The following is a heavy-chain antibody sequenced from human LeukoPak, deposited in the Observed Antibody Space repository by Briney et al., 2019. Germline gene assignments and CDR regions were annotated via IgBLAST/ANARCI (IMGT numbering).Heavy chain of an antibody. CDR2: IYYSGST. D-gene: IGHD6-13*01. CDR1: GGSISSYY. CDR3: AGYTVTNWFDP. J-gene: IGHJ5*02. Sequence: SETLSLTCTVSGGSISSYYWSWIRQPPGKGLEWIGYIYYSGSTNHNPSLKSRVTISVDTSKNQFSLKLSSVTAADTAVYYCAGYTVTNWFDPWGQGTLVTVSS. V-gene: IGHV4-59*01.